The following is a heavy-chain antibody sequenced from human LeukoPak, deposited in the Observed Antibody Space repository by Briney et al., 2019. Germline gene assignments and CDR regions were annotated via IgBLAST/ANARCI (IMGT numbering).Heavy chain of an antibody. CDR3: ATRDQSRTDVVPPDY. Sequence: PSKTLSLTCAVSGVSITTNWWSWVRQPPGKGLEWIGEIHHRGDTKYSPSLRSRVTISIDESRNYLSLNLYSVTAADTAVYYCATRDQSRTDVVPPDYWGQGTLVPVSS. V-gene: IGHV4-4*02. J-gene: IGHJ4*02. D-gene: IGHD5-18*01. CDR1: GVSITTNW. CDR2: IHHRGDT.